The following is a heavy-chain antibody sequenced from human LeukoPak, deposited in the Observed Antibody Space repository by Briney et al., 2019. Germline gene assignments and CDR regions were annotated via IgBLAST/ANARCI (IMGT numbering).Heavy chain of an antibody. CDR3: ARNWFDP. CDR1: GFTFSSYA. Sequence: GGSLRLSCAASGFTFSSYAMHWVRQAPGKGLEWVAVISYDGSNKYYADSVKGRFTISRDKSKNTVYLQMNSLRFEDTAMYYCARNWFDPWGQGTLVTVSS. V-gene: IGHV3-30*14. CDR2: ISYDGSNK. J-gene: IGHJ5*02.